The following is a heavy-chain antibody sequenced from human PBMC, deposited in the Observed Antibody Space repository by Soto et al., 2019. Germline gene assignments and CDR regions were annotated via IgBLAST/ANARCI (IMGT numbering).Heavy chain of an antibody. D-gene: IGHD2-15*01. CDR1: GFTFSSYS. CDR3: ARTIYLSGSTCYNNWFDP. Sequence: GGSLRLSCAASGFTFSSYSMNWVRQAPGKGLEWVSSISSSSTYIYYADSVKGRFSISRDNAKNSLYLQMNSLRAEDTALYYCARTIYLSGSTCYNNWFDPWGQGNLVTVS. CDR2: ISSSSTYI. J-gene: IGHJ5*02. V-gene: IGHV3-21*01.